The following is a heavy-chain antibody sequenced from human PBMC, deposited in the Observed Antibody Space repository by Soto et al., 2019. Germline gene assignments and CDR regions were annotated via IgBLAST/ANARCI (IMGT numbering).Heavy chain of an antibody. J-gene: IGHJ4*02. CDR2: IYYSGST. CDR3: ARLYGSGRLGGVY. V-gene: IGHV4-39*01. CDR1: GGSISTGNYY. D-gene: IGHD3-10*01. Sequence: QVQLQESGPGLMKPAETLSLTCVVSGGSISTGNYYWAWIRQPPGKGLEWIGSIYYSGSTNYNPSLTGRLNMSVDTCMNQFSLILTSVTASDTAVYYCARLYGSGRLGGVYWGQGTLVSVSS.